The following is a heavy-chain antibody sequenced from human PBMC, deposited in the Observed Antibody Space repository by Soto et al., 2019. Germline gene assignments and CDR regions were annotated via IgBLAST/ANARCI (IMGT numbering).Heavy chain of an antibody. V-gene: IGHV4-39*01. Sequence: QLQLQESSPGLVKPSETLSLTCTVSGGSISSSSYYWGWIRQPPGKGLEWIGSIYYSGSTYYNPSLKSRVTISVDTSKNQFSLKLSSVTAADTAVYYCARPATYCSSTSCYGNWFDPWGQGTLVTVSS. D-gene: IGHD2-2*01. CDR3: ARPATYCSSTSCYGNWFDP. J-gene: IGHJ5*02. CDR2: IYYSGST. CDR1: GGSISSSSYY.